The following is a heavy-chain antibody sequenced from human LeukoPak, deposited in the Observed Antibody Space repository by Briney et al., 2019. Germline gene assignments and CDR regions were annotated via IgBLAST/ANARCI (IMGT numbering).Heavy chain of an antibody. Sequence: GGSLRLSCAASGFTFSSYSMNWVRQAPGKGLEWVSYISSSSSTIYYADSVKGRFTISRDNAKNSLYLQMNSLRAEDTAVYYCARDLGSKYYDFWSGYYIYYYGMDVWGQGTTATVSS. V-gene: IGHV3-48*01. D-gene: IGHD3-3*01. CDR2: ISSSSSTI. CDR1: GFTFSSYS. J-gene: IGHJ6*02. CDR3: ARDLGSKYYDFWSGYYIYYYGMDV.